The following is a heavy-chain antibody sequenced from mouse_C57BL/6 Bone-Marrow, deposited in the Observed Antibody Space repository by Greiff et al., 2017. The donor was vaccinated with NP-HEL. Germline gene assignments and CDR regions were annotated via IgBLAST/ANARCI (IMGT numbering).Heavy chain of an antibody. CDR2: IDPNSGGT. D-gene: IGHD2-1*01. CDR3: ARGRGDYDCNSHYYALDY. J-gene: IGHJ4*01. V-gene: IGHV1-72*01. CDR1: GYTFTSYW. Sequence: QVQLQQPGAELVKPGASVKLSCKASGYTFTSYWMHWVKQRPGRGLEWIGRIDPNSGGTKYNEKFKSKATLTVDKPSSTAYMQLSSLTSEDSAVYYFARGRGDYDCNSHYYALDYWGQGTTVTVSS.